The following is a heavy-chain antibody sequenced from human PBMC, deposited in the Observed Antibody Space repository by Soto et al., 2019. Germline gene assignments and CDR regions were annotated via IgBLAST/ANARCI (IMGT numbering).Heavy chain of an antibody. CDR1: GGSINSGDCY. CDR3: ARDRDSTGVDP. Sequence: QVQLQESGPGLVKPSQTLSLTCTVSGGSINSGDCYWSWIRQPPGKGLEWIGYIYYSGSTYYNPSLKSRLTISIDTSKNQFSLKLSSVTAADTAVYYCARDRDSTGVDPWGQGTLVTVSS. J-gene: IGHJ5*02. D-gene: IGHD2-21*01. V-gene: IGHV4-30-4*01. CDR2: IYYSGST.